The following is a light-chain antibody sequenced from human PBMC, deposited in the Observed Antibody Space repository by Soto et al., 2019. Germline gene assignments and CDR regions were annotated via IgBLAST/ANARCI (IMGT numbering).Light chain of an antibody. J-gene: IGKJ2*01. CDR1: QTLRRTY. Sequence: EIVLMHSPGTLSLSPGERATLSCRASQTLRRTYIAWYQQKPGQAPRVLIYGASKRATGIPDRFSGSGSGTDFSLTISRLEPEAFAVYYCHQYDNAPQTYGQGTKVEIK. CDR3: HQYDNAPQT. V-gene: IGKV3-20*01. CDR2: GAS.